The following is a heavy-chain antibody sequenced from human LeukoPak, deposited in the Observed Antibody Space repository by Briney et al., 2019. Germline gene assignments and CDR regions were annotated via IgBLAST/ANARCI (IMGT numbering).Heavy chain of an antibody. D-gene: IGHD3-9*01. J-gene: IGHJ4*02. Sequence: GASVKVSCKASGYTFTSYGISWVRQAPGQGLEWMGIINPSGGSTSYAQKFQGRVTMTRDTSTSTVYMELRSLRSDDTAVYYCARVHYDILTGYLEGRFDDYWGQGTLVTVSS. V-gene: IGHV1-46*01. CDR1: GYTFTSYG. CDR2: INPSGGST. CDR3: ARVHYDILTGYLEGRFDDY.